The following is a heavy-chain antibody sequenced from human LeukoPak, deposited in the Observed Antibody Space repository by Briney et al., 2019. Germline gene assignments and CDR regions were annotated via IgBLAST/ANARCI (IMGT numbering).Heavy chain of an antibody. J-gene: IGHJ4*02. CDR1: GFTFSSYG. D-gene: IGHD3-22*01. CDR3: AKDRDGYDSSEIDY. CDR2: IWYDGSNK. Sequence: GRSLRLSCAASGFTFSSYGMHWVRQAPGKGREWVAVIWYDGSNKYYADSVKGRFTISRDNSKNTLYLQMNSLRAEDTAVYYCAKDRDGYDSSEIDYWGQGTLVTVSS. V-gene: IGHV3-33*06.